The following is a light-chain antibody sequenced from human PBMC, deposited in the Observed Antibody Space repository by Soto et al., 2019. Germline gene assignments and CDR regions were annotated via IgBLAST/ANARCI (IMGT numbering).Light chain of an antibody. CDR3: QQYHSTPLT. Sequence: DIVMTQSPDSLAVSLGERATINCKSSQSVLYSSNNRNFLSWYQQKPGQPPKLLISWASTRESGVPERFSGSGSGTDFTLTISSLQAEDVAVYYCQQYHSTPLTFGGGTKVDIK. V-gene: IGKV4-1*01. CDR2: WAS. CDR1: QSVLYSSNNRNF. J-gene: IGKJ4*01.